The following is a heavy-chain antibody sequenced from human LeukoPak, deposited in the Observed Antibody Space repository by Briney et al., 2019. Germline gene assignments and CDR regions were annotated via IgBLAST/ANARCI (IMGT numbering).Heavy chain of an antibody. CDR2: IDGSSSTI. J-gene: IGHJ4*02. CDR3: ETPFDN. CDR1: GFTFSTYS. V-gene: IGHV3-48*01. Sequence: GGSLRLSCVASGFTFSTYSMNWVRQAPGKGLEWVSYIDGSSSTIYYADSVKGRFTISRDNAKNSLYLKMDSLRAEDTAAYYCETPFDNWGQGSLVTVSS.